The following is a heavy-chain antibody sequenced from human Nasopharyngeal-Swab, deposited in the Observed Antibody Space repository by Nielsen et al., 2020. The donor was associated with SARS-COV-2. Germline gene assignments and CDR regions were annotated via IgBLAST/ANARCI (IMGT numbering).Heavy chain of an antibody. J-gene: IGHJ6*02. CDR3: ARYRQYRGYYYYGMDV. D-gene: IGHD6-13*01. Sequence: SETRSPTCAVYGGSFSGYFWSWIRQPPGKGLEWIGEINHSGSTNYNPSLKSRVTISVDTSKNQFSLKLSSVTAADTAAYYCARYRQYRGYYYYGMDVWGQGTTVTVSS. V-gene: IGHV4-34*01. CDR1: GGSFSGYF. CDR2: INHSGST.